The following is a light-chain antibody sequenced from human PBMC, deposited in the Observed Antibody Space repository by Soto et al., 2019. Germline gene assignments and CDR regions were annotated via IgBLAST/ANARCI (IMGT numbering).Light chain of an antibody. CDR3: QQYGTSFWT. V-gene: IGKV3-20*01. CDR1: QSVASSS. J-gene: IGKJ1*01. Sequence: EIVLTQSPGTLSLSPGERATLSCRTSQSVASSSLAWYQQKPGQAPRLLIYGASTRATGIPDRFSGSGSGTDFTLTINRLEPEDFAVYYCQQYGTSFWTFGQGT. CDR2: GAS.